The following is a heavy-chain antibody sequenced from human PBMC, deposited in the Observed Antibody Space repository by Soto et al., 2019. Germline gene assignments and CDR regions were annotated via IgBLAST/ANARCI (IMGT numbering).Heavy chain of an antibody. Sequence: SGGGLVQPGGSLRLSCAASGFTLSRYAMSWVRQAPGKGLEWVSAISGSGGTTYYADSVKGRFTISRDTSKNTLYLQMNSLRAEDTAVYYCAKVERYYYDSSGYYSSPLFWGQGTLVTVSS. J-gene: IGHJ4*02. D-gene: IGHD3-22*01. V-gene: IGHV3-23*01. CDR1: GFTLSRYA. CDR3: AKVERYYYDSSGYYSSPLF. CDR2: ISGSGGTT.